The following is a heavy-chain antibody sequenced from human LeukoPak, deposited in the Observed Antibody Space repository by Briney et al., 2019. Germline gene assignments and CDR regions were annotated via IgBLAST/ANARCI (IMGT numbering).Heavy chain of an antibody. CDR3: ARETAGYYGSGSYVDY. J-gene: IGHJ4*02. CDR2: IYYSGST. CDR1: GGSISSYY. V-gene: IGHV4-59*01. Sequence: PSETLSLTCTVSGGSISSYYWSWIRQPPGKGLEWIGYIYYSGSTNYNPSLKSRVTISVDTSKNQFSLKLSSVTAAGTAVYYCARETAGYYGSGSYVDYWGQGTLVTVSS. D-gene: IGHD3-10*01.